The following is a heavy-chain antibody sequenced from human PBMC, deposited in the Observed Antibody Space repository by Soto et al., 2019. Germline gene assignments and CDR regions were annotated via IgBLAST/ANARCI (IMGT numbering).Heavy chain of an antibody. J-gene: IGHJ5*02. CDR3: ARRGGQAVWFEP. CDR1: GGTFSSYA. CDR2: IIPIFGTA. Sequence: QVQLVQSGAEVKKPGSSVKVSCKASGGTFSSYAISWVRQAPGQGLEWMGGIIPIFGTANYAQKFQGRVTITADESTSPACMELSSLRSEDTAVDYCARRGGQAVWFEPWGQGTLVTVSS. V-gene: IGHV1-69*12. D-gene: IGHD3-10*01.